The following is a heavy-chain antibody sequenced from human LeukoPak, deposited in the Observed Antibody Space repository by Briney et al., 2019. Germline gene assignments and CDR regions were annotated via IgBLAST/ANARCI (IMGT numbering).Heavy chain of an antibody. J-gene: IGHJ4*02. CDR1: GFTFNKYA. V-gene: IGHV3-23*01. Sequence: GGPLRLSCAASGFTFNKYAMYWVRQAPGKGLEWVSAIIESGESTYYTDSVKGRFTISRDNSKNTLYLQMNSLRAEDTAFYYCAKGSAQYYFDSWGQGTLVTVSS. D-gene: IGHD3-10*01. CDR3: AKGSAQYYFDS. CDR2: IIESGEST.